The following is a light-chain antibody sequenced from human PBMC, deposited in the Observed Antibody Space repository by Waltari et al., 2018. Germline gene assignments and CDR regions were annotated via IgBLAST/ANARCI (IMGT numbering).Light chain of an antibody. CDR1: SSDVAAYNY. V-gene: IGLV2-14*03. CDR3: SSYTTSSTLG. J-gene: IGLJ3*02. CDR2: DVT. Sequence: QSALTPPASVSGSPGPSTTISCPGTSSDVAAYNYVSWYQQHPGEAPRLMIYDVTNRPSGVSHRFSGSKSGNTASLTISGLQAEDEADYYCSSYTTSSTLGFGGGTKVTVL.